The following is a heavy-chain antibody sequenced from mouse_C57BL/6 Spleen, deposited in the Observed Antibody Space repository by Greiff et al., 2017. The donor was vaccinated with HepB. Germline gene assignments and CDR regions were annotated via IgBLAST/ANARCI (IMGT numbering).Heavy chain of an antibody. V-gene: IGHV5-4*01. CDR3: ARDRSYYGNSWFAY. CDR2: TSDGGSYT. Sequence: EVKLVESGGGLVKPGGSLKLSCAVSGFTFSSYAMSLVRQTPEKRLEWVATTSDGGSYTYYPDNVKGRFTISRDNAKNNLFLQMSHLKSEDTAMYYCARDRSYYGNSWFAYWGQGTLVTVSA. D-gene: IGHD2-1*01. J-gene: IGHJ3*01. CDR1: GFTFSSYA.